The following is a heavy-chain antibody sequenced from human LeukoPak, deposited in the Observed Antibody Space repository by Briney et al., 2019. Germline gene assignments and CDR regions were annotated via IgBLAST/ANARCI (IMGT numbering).Heavy chain of an antibody. V-gene: IGHV1-18*01. D-gene: IGHD3-22*01. Sequence: EASVKVSCKASGYTFTSYGISWVRQAPGQGLEWMGWISAYNGNTNYAQKLQGRVTITTDTSTSTAYMELRSLRSDDTAVYYCARSPKYYYDSSGYYLFDYWGQGTLVTVSS. CDR2: ISAYNGNT. CDR1: GYTFTSYG. CDR3: ARSPKYYYDSSGYYLFDY. J-gene: IGHJ4*02.